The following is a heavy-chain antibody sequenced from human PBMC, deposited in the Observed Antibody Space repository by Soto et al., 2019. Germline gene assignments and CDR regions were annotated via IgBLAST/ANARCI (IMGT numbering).Heavy chain of an antibody. D-gene: IGHD6-13*01. J-gene: IGHJ5*02. CDR3: ATVVAAAGYNWFDP. Sequence: ASVKVSCKVSGYTLTELSMHWVRQAPGKGLEWMGGFDPEDGETIYAQKFQGRVTMTEDTSTDTAYMELSSLRSEDTAVYYCATVVAAAGYNWFDPWGQGTLVTVSS. CDR1: GYTLTELS. CDR2: FDPEDGET. V-gene: IGHV1-24*01.